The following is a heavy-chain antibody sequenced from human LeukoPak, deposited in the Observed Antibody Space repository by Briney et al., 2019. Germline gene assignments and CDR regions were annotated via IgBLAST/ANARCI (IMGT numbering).Heavy chain of an antibody. V-gene: IGHV3-23*01. CDR2: VSGSGGST. Sequence: GGSLRLSCAASGFTFSNYDMSWVRQAPGKGLEWVSAVSGSGGSTYYADSVKGRFTVSRDDSKNTLYLQMNSLRAEDTAVYHCAKDKTSGTYFDYWGQGAPVTVSS. CDR3: AKDKTSGTYFDY. J-gene: IGHJ4*02. D-gene: IGHD1-26*01. CDR1: GFTFSNYD.